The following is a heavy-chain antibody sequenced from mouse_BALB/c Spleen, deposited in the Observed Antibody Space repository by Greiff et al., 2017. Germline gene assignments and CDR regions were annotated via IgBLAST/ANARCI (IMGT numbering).Heavy chain of an antibody. V-gene: IGHV2-4-1*01. J-gene: IGHJ4*01. Sequence: VKLMESGPGLVQPSQSLSITCTVSGFSLTSYGVHWVRQSPGKGLEWLGVIWSGGSTDYNAAFISRLSISKDNSKSQVFFKMNSLQADDTAIYYCARNDYGSSYEAMDYWGQGTSVTVSS. CDR1: GFSLTSYG. CDR3: ARNDYGSSYEAMDY. D-gene: IGHD1-1*01. CDR2: IWSGGST.